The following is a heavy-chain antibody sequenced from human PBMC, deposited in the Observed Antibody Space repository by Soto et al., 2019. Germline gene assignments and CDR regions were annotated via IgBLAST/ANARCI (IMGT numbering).Heavy chain of an antibody. CDR3: ARSRPYSSGWEPSDH. J-gene: IGHJ4*02. CDR2: INPNTGGT. V-gene: IGHV1-2*02. CDR1: GFSLTGYY. D-gene: IGHD6-19*01. Sequence: GASVKVSCKASGFSLTGYYFHWIRAAPGQGLEWLGWINPNTGGTTYAQKFQDRVTMTTDTGTSTAYMEVRSLRSDDTAVYYCARSRPYSSGWEPSDHWGQGTLVTVSS.